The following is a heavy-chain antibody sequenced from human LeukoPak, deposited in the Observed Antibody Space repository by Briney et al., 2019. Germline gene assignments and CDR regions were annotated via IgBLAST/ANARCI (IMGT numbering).Heavy chain of an antibody. D-gene: IGHD3-22*01. CDR3: TTDSDPYYDSSGYPTTLAFDI. CDR2: IKSKTDGGTT. Sequence: GGSLRLYCAASGFTFSNAWMSWVRQAPGKGLEWVGRIKSKTDGGTTDYAAPVKGRFTISRDDSKNTLYLQMNSLKTEDTAVYYCTTDSDPYYDSSGYPTTLAFDIWGQGTMVTVSS. J-gene: IGHJ3*02. CDR1: GFTFSNAW. V-gene: IGHV3-15*01.